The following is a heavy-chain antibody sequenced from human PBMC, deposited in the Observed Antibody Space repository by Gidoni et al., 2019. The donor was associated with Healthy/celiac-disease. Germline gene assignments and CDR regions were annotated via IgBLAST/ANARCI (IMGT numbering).Heavy chain of an antibody. CDR2: IYYSGST. CDR3: ASRNWNDVSDAFDI. J-gene: IGHJ3*02. D-gene: IGHD1-1*01. V-gene: IGHV4-39*01. Sequence: QLQLQESGPGLVKPSETLSLTCTVSGGSISSSSYYWGWIRQPQGKGLEWIGSIYYSGSTYYNPSLKSRVTISVDTSKNQLSLKLSSVTAADTAVYYCASRNWNDVSDAFDIWGQGTMVTVSS. CDR1: GGSISSSSYY.